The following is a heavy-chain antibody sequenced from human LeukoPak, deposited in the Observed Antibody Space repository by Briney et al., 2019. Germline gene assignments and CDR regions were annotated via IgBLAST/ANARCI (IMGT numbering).Heavy chain of an antibody. CDR1: GYTFTSYD. Sequence: ASVKVSCKASGYTFTSYDINRVRQATGQGLEWMGWISAYNGNTNYAQKLQGRVTMTTDTSTSTAYMELRSLRSDDTAVYYCARGGAAAGTMGRLDYWGQGTLVTVSS. CDR3: ARGGAAAGTMGRLDY. CDR2: ISAYNGNT. D-gene: IGHD6-13*01. J-gene: IGHJ4*02. V-gene: IGHV1-18*01.